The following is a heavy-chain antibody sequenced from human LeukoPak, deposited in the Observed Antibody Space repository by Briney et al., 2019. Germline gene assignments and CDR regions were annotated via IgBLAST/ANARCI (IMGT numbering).Heavy chain of an antibody. V-gene: IGHV3-30*02. CDR2: IRHDGSNK. Sequence: GGSLRLSCAASGFTFSSYGMHWVRQAPGKGLEWVAFIRHDGSNKYYADSVKGRFTISRDNSKNTLYLQMNSLRAEDTAVYYCAKGVPGSYYYFDYWGQGTLVTVSS. J-gene: IGHJ4*02. CDR3: AKGVPGSYYYFDY. D-gene: IGHD1-26*01. CDR1: GFTFSSYG.